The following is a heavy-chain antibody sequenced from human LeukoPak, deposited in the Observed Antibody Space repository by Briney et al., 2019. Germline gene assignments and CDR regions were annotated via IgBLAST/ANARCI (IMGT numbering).Heavy chain of an antibody. J-gene: IGHJ6*02. CDR1: GGTFSSYA. Sequence: SLKVSCKASGGTFSSYAISWVRQTPGQGLEWMGRIIPILGIANYAQKFQGRVTITADKSTSTAYMELSSLRSEDTAVYYCARPREDIVVVPAVEYYYYGMDVWGQGTTVTVSS. CDR2: IIPILGIA. V-gene: IGHV1-69*04. CDR3: ARPREDIVVVPAVEYYYYGMDV. D-gene: IGHD2-2*01.